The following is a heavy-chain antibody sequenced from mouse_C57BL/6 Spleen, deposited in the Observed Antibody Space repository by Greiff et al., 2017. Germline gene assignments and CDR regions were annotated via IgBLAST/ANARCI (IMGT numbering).Heavy chain of an antibody. D-gene: IGHD1-1*01. CDR2: INPCSGYT. V-gene: IGHV1-7*01. J-gene: IGHJ3*01. CDR1: GYTFTSYW. Sequence: QVQLQQSGAELAKPGASVKMSCKASGYTFTSYWMHWVKQRPGQGLEWIGNINPCSGYTKYNQKFKDKATLTADKSSSTAYMQLSSLTYEDSAVYFFARVYCCSWFAYWGQGTLVTVSA. CDR3: ARVYCCSWFAY.